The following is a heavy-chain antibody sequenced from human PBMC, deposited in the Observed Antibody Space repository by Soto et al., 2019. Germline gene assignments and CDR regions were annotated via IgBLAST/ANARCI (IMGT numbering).Heavy chain of an antibody. CDR2: ISGSGGST. D-gene: IGHD2-8*01. Sequence: GGSLRLSCAASGFTFSSYAMSWVRQAPGKGLEWVSAISGSGGSTYYADSVKGRFTISRDNSKNTLYLQMNSLRAEDTAVYYCAKEYCTNGVCYKGYYYGMDVWGQGTTVTVSS. CDR3: AKEYCTNGVCYKGYYYGMDV. J-gene: IGHJ6*02. CDR1: GFTFSSYA. V-gene: IGHV3-23*01.